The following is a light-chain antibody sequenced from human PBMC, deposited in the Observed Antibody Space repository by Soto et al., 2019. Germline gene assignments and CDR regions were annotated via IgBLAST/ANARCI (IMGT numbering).Light chain of an antibody. CDR2: DAS. J-gene: IGKJ5*01. CDR3: QQYESLPLT. CDR1: QDINKN. Sequence: DIQMTQSPSSLSVSVGDRFTITCQASQDINKNLIWYQQKPGKAPKLLIYDASDLETGVPSRFSGSGSGTGFTFTISSLQPEDFATYYCQQYESLPLTFGQGTRLEIK. V-gene: IGKV1-33*01.